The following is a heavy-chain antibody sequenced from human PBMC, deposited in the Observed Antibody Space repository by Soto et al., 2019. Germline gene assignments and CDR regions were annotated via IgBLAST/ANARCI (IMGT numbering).Heavy chain of an antibody. CDR2: VIPIFGTA. J-gene: IGHJ6*02. CDR1: GGTFNNYV. V-gene: IGHV1-69*06. CDR3: ARGRGVKYYYDSSGYYPPGMDV. D-gene: IGHD3-22*01. Sequence: SVKVSCKASGGTFNNYVINWVRQAPGQGLEWMAGVIPIFGTANYAQKFQGRVTITADKSTSTAYMELNSLRSEDTAVYYCARGRGVKYYYDSSGYYPPGMDVWGQGTTVTVSS.